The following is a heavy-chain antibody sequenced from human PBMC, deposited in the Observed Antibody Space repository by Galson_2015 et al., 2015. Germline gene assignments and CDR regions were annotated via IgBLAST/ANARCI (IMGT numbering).Heavy chain of an antibody. Sequence: CAGSGFDFGDLAMTWLRQAPGKGLEWVGFVRVSTFGATTEIAASVRGRFAISRNDSKSVAYLHMTSLRTEDTAVYYCARRINNYDSWGQGTRVIVSS. D-gene: IGHD2/OR15-2a*01. J-gene: IGHJ4*02. CDR3: ARRINNYDS. CDR1: GFDFGDLA. V-gene: IGHV3-49*03. CDR2: VRVSTFGATT.